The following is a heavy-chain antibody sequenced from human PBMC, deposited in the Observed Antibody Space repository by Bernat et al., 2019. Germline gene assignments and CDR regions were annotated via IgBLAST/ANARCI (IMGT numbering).Heavy chain of an antibody. V-gene: IGHV3-23*01. D-gene: IGHD2/OR15-2a*01. CDR3: AGQSLTTYDSYMDV. CDR2: CSGSGGST. CDR1: GSTFSSYA. Sequence: EVQLLESGGGLVQPGGSLRLSCAASGSTFSSYAMSWVRQAPGQGLEWVSACSGSGGSTYYADSVKGRFTISRDNSKNTLYLQMNSLRAEDTAVYYCAGQSLTTYDSYMDVWGKGTTVTVSS. J-gene: IGHJ6*03.